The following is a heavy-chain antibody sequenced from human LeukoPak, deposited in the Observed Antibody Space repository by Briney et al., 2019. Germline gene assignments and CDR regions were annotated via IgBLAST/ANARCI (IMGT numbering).Heavy chain of an antibody. D-gene: IGHD1-1*01. V-gene: IGHV3-21*01. CDR1: GFTFSSYS. CDR2: ISSSSSYI. Sequence: PGGSLRLSCAASGFTFSSYSMNWVRHAPGKGLAWVSSISSSSSYIYYADSVKGRFTISRDNAKNSLYLQMNSLRAEDTAVYYCARTGALNWNYYYYYYMDVWGKGTTVTVSS. J-gene: IGHJ6*03. CDR3: ARTGALNWNYYYYYYMDV.